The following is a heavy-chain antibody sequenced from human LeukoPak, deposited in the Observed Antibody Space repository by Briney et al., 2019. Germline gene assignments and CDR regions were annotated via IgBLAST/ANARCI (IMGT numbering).Heavy chain of an antibody. CDR1: GGSFSGYY. J-gene: IGHJ5*02. Sequence: PSETLSLTCAVYGGSFSGYYWSWIRQPPGKGLEWIVEINHSGSTNYNPSLKSRVTISVDTSKKQFSLKLCSVTGADTAVYYCAKPRGYCSGGSCYGWFDPWGQGTLVTVSS. D-gene: IGHD2-15*01. CDR3: AKPRGYCSGGSCYGWFDP. CDR2: INHSGST. V-gene: IGHV4-34*01.